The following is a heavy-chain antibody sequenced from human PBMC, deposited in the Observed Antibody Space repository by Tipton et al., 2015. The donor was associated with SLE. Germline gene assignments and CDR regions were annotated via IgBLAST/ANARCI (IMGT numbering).Heavy chain of an antibody. CDR2: IYYSGST. V-gene: IGHV4-59*12. CDR3: ARDGLGYSSAFDI. D-gene: IGHD6-6*01. CDR1: GGSISSYY. J-gene: IGHJ3*02. Sequence: TLSLTCTVSGGSISSYYWSWIRQPPGKGLEWIGYIYYSGSTYYNPSLKSRVTISVDTSKNQFSLKLSSVTAADTAVYYCARDGLGYSSAFDIWGQGTMVTVSS.